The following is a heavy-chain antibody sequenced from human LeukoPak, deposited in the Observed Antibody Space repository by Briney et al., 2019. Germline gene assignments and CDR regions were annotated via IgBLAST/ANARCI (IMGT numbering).Heavy chain of an antibody. CDR2: VYYSGST. CDR3: ARDGTVATNWFDP. J-gene: IGHJ5*02. CDR1: GGSISPYY. D-gene: IGHD5-12*01. Sequence: SETLSLTCTVSGGSISPYYWSWIRQPPGKGLEWIGYVYYSGSTNYNPSLKSRVTISMDTSKNQFSLRLNSVTAADTAVYYCARDGTVATNWFDPWGQGTLVTVSS. V-gene: IGHV4-59*01.